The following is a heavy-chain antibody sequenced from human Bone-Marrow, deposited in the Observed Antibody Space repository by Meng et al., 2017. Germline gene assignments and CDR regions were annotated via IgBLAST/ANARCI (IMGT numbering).Heavy chain of an antibody. D-gene: IGHD3-22*01. J-gene: IGHJ3*02. V-gene: IGHV4-39*07. Sequence: GSLRLSCTVSGGSISSSSYYWGWLRQPPGKGLEWIGRIYYSGSTYYNPSLKSRVTISVDTSKNQFSLKLSSVTAADTAVYYCAKVNKGYDTPPGDDAFDIWGHGTMVTVSS. CDR3: AKVNKGYDTPPGDDAFDI. CDR1: GGSISSSSYY. CDR2: IYYSGST.